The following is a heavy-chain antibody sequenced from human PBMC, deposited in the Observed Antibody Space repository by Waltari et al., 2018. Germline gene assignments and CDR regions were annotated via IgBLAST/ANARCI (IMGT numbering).Heavy chain of an antibody. D-gene: IGHD6-13*01. J-gene: IGHJ4*02. Sequence: VQLQESGPGLVKPSQTLSLTCTVSGGSISSGGYYWSWIRQLPGKGLEWVSVIYSGGSTYYADAVKGRFTISRDNSKNSLYLQMNSLRAEDTAVYYCARDREPYSSSWYYFDYWGQGTLVTVSS. CDR3: ARDREPYSSSWYYFDY. CDR1: GGSISSGGYY. V-gene: IGHV3-66*01. CDR2: IYSGGST.